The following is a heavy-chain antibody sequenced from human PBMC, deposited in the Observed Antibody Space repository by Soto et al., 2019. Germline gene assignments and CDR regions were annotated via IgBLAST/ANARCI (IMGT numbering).Heavy chain of an antibody. CDR1: GGSFSGYY. J-gene: IGHJ5*01. CDR3: APKTGSSGIGWFDP. V-gene: IGHV4-34*01. CDR2: INHSGST. Sequence: PSETLSLTCAAYGGSFSGYYWSWIRPPPGKGLEWIGEINHSGSTNYNTSLTTRVTISVDTSKNQFSLKLSSVTAADTALYYCAPKTGSSGIGWFDPWGQGTLVTVSS. D-gene: IGHD6-13*01.